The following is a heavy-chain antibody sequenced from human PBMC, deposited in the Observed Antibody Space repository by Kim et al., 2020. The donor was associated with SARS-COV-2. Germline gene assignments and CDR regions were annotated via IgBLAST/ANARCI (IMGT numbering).Heavy chain of an antibody. Sequence: GGSLRVSCAASGFTFSSYAMTWVRQAPGKGLDWVSSIDKSGRNIYYADSVKGRFTISRDISKNTLFLHMNNLRVEDTAIYYCAKKGTDSSSWYYFDYWGQGSLVTVSS. CDR1: GFTFSSYA. V-gene: IGHV3-23*05. J-gene: IGHJ4*02. CDR3: AKKGTDSSSWYYFDY. D-gene: IGHD6-13*01. CDR2: IDKSGRNI.